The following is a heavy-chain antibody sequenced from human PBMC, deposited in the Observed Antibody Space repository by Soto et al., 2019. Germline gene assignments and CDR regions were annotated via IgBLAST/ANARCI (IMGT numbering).Heavy chain of an antibody. CDR3: ARELPRRSYYYYGMDV. CDR1: GGSISSGGYY. V-gene: IGHV4-31*03. CDR2: IYYSGST. Sequence: QVQLQESGPGLVKPSQTLSLTCTVSGGSISSGGYYWSWIRQHPGKGLEWIGYIYYSGSTYYNPSLKSRVTISVDTSKNQCSLKLSSVTAADTAVYYCARELPRRSYYYYGMDVWGQGTTVTVSS. J-gene: IGHJ6*02.